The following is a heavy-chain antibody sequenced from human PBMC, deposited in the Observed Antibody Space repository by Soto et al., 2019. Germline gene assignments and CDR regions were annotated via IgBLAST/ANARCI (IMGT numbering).Heavy chain of an antibody. V-gene: IGHV5-10-1*01. CDR1: GYSFAGYW. J-gene: IGHJ4*02. D-gene: IGHD3-22*01. CDR3: ARQIYDSDTGPNFQYYFDS. Sequence: PGESLKISCKGSGYSFAGYWITWVLQKPWKGLEWMGRIDPSDSQTYYSPSFRGHVTISVTKSITTVFLQWSSLRASDTAMYYCARQIYDSDTGPNFQYYFDSWGQGTLVTVSS. CDR2: IDPSDSQT.